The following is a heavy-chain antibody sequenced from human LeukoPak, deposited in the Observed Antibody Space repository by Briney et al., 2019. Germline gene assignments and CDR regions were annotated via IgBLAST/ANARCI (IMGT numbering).Heavy chain of an antibody. J-gene: IGHJ5*02. CDR2: IIPIFGTA. Sequence: ASVKVSCKASGGTFSSYAISWVRQAPGQGLEWMGGIIPIFGTANYAQKFQGRVTITADESTSTAYMELSSLRSEDTAVYYCASWFGSVYNWSAPGGQETLVTVS. CDR3: ASWFGSVYNWSAP. V-gene: IGHV1-69*13. CDR1: GGTFSSYA. D-gene: IGHD3-3*01.